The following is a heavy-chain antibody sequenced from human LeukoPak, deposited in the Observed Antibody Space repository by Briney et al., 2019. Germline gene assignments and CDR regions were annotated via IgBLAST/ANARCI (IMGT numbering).Heavy chain of an antibody. Sequence: SETLSLTCTVSGGSISSYYWSWIRQPPGKGLEWIGYIYYSGSTNYNPSLKSRVTISVDTSKNQFSLKLSSVTAADTAVYYCARAGIVVVPAATLQGHFDYWGQGTLVTVSS. D-gene: IGHD2-2*01. J-gene: IGHJ4*02. CDR1: GGSISSYY. V-gene: IGHV4-59*01. CDR2: IYYSGST. CDR3: ARAGIVVVPAATLQGHFDY.